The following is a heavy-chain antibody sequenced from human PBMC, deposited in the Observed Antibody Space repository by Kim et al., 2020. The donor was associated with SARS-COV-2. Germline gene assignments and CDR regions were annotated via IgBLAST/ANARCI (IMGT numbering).Heavy chain of an antibody. CDR3: AKDTLGLLWFGESQNY. CDR1: GFTFSSYA. D-gene: IGHD3-10*01. J-gene: IGHJ4*02. V-gene: IGHV3-23*01. Sequence: GGSLRLSCAASGFTFSSYAMSWVRQAPGKGLEWVSAISGSGGSTYYADSVKGRFTISRDNSKNTLYLQMNSLRAEDTAVYYCAKDTLGLLWFGESQNYWGQGTLVTVSS. CDR2: ISGSGGST.